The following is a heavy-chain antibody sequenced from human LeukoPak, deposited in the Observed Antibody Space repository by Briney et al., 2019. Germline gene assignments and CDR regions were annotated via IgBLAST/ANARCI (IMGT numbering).Heavy chain of an antibody. J-gene: IGHJ4*02. Sequence: PGGSLRLSCAASRFTFRTYWMSWVRQAPGKGLEWVASINQGGSETYYVESVKGRFTISRDNAMNSFFLQMNSLRADDTAVYYCARLIGDRTIYDYWGQGTLVTVSS. CDR2: INQGGSET. CDR1: RFTFRTYW. V-gene: IGHV3-7*01. CDR3: ARLIGDRTIYDY. D-gene: IGHD6-6*01.